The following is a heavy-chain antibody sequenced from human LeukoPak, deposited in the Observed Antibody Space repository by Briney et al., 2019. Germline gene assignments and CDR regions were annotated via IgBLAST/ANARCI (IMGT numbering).Heavy chain of an antibody. J-gene: IGHJ4*02. CDR3: ARSDYGDSSFDY. CDR1: GDSVSSKSAA. V-gene: IGHV6-1*01. D-gene: IGHD4-17*01. Sequence: SQTLSLTCAISGDSVSSKSAAWNWIRQSPSRGLEWLGRTYYRSKWYNDYAVSVTSRITINPDTSKNQFSLQLDSVTPEDTAIYYCARSDYGDSSFDYWGQGTLVTVSS. CDR2: TYYRSKWYN.